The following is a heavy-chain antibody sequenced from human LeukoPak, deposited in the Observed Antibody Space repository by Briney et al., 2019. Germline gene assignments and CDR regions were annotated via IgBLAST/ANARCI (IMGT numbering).Heavy chain of an antibody. CDR3: ARGFLDPDPNYYYGMDV. CDR1: GGSMSSYY. D-gene: IGHD3/OR15-3a*01. Sequence: SETLSLTCTVSGGSMSSYYWSWIRRPAGKGLEWIGRIYTSGSTNYNPSLKSRVTMSVDTSKNQFSLKLSSVTAADTAVYYCARGFLDPDPNYYYGMDVWGQGTTVTVSS. CDR2: IYTSGST. J-gene: IGHJ6*02. V-gene: IGHV4-4*07.